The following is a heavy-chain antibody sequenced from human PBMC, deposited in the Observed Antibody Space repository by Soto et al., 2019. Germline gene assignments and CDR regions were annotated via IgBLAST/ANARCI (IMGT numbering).Heavy chain of an antibody. D-gene: IGHD6-13*01. CDR1: GYSFTSYW. CDR3: ARTAAAGKYYYGMDV. V-gene: IGHV5-51*01. J-gene: IGHJ6*02. CDR2: IYPGDSDT. Sequence: GESLKISCRGSGYSFTSYWIGWVRQMPGKGLEWMGIIYPGDSDTRYSPSFQGQVTISADKSISTAYLQWSSLKASDTAMYYCARTAAAGKYYYGMDVWGQGTTVTVSS.